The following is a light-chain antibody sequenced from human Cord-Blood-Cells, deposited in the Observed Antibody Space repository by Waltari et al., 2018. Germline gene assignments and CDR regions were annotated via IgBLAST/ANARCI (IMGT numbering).Light chain of an antibody. J-gene: IGLJ3*02. CDR2: EVS. CDR1: SSDVGGYNY. Sequence: QSALTQPPSVSGSPGQSVTISCTGTSSDVGGYNYVSWYQQHPGKAPKLMIYEVSKRPSGVPDRFSGSKSGNTASLTVSGLQAEDEADYYCSSYAGSNNFWVFGGGTKLTVL. V-gene: IGLV2-8*01. CDR3: SSYAGSNNFWV.